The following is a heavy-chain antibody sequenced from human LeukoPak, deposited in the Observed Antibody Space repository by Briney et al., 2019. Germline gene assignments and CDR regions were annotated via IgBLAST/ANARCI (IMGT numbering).Heavy chain of an antibody. V-gene: IGHV4-61*01. CDR2: IHYSGST. CDR3: ASRNDSSGSFDY. J-gene: IGHJ4*02. Sequence: PSETLSLTCTVSGGSVSSGNYYWSWVRQPPGKGLQWIGYIHYSGSTNSNPSLKSRVTISVDTSKNQFSLKLSSVTAADTAVYYCASRNDSSGSFDYWGQGTLVTVSS. CDR1: GGSVSSGNYY. D-gene: IGHD3-22*01.